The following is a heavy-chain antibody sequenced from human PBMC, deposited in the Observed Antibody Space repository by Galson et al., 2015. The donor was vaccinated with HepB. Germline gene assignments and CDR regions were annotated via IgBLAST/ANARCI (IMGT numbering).Heavy chain of an antibody. Sequence: SETLSLTCTVSGASVTGYYWSWIRQPPGKGLQWIGYIYYDGNTNYNPSLKSRVTMSVDTSKNQFSLNLRSVTATDTAAYYCARHGFGSEDNVWGQGTLVAVSS. CDR1: GASVTGYY. V-gene: IGHV4-59*08. J-gene: IGHJ1*01. D-gene: IGHD3-10*01. CDR3: ARHGFGSEDNV. CDR2: IYYDGNT.